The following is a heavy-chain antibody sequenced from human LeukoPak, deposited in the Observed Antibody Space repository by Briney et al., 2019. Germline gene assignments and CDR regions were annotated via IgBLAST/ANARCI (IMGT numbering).Heavy chain of an antibody. Sequence: GGSLRLSCEASRFTFSSSSMNWVRQAPGKGLEWVSSILSSSSYIYYADSVKGRFTISRDNAKNSLYLQMNSLRAKDTAVYYCARDQAAAGYSYHYDYYGMDVWGQGTTVTVSS. D-gene: IGHD6-13*01. CDR2: ILSSSSYI. CDR3: ARDQAAAGYSYHYDYYGMDV. V-gene: IGHV3-21*01. J-gene: IGHJ6*02. CDR1: RFTFSSSS.